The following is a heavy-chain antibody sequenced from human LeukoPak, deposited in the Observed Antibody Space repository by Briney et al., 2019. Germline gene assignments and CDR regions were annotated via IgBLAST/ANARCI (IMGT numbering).Heavy chain of an antibody. D-gene: IGHD3-22*01. CDR2: IYYNGNT. V-gene: IGHV4-38-2*02. CDR3: GRLDDYDYSAW. CDR1: GYSISSGYY. Sequence: SETLSLTCTVSGYSISSGYYWGWIRQPPGKGLEWIGSIYYNGNTYYNPSLKSRVTISVDTSKNQFSLKLNSVTAADTAVYFCGRLDDYDYSAWWGQGILVTVSS. J-gene: IGHJ4*02.